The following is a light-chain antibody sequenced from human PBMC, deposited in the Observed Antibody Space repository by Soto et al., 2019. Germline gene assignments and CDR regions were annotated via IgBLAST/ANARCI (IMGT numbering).Light chain of an antibody. CDR1: SSSIGSNT. J-gene: IGLJ1*01. CDR3: AAWDNSLNCFYV. CDR2: SNN. Sequence: QSVLTQPPSASGTPGQRVTISCSGSSSSIGSNTVNWYQQLPGTAPKLLIYSNNQRPSGVPDRFSGSKSGTSASLAISGLQSEDEADYYCAAWDNSLNCFYVFGTGTKVTVL. V-gene: IGLV1-44*01.